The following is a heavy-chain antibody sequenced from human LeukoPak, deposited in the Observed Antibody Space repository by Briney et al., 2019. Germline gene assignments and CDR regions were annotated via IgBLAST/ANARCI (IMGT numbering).Heavy chain of an antibody. CDR2: IYSSGST. D-gene: IGHD4-11*01. Sequence: SEALSLTCTVSGGSISNYDWNWIRQPAGKGLEWIGRIYSSGSTNYDPSLQSRLTISLDKSKNQFSLKLSSVTAADTALYYCAREAVPVSNRHSYYYYMDVWGKGTTVTVFS. CDR1: GGSISNYD. V-gene: IGHV4-4*07. J-gene: IGHJ6*03. CDR3: AREAVPVSNRHSYYYYMDV.